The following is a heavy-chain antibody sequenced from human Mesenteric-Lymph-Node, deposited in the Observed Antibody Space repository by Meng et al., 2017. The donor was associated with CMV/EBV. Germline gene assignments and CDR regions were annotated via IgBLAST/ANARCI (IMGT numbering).Heavy chain of an antibody. CDR2: IYWDDDK. J-gene: IGHJ4*02. D-gene: IGHD6-19*01. V-gene: IGHV2-5*02. CDR3: ARLNSGWSFDY. CDR1: GFSLSSSGVG. Sequence: CTFSGFSLSSSGVGVGWIRQPPGKALEWLALIYWDDDKRYSPSLRSRLTITKDTSKNQVVLTMTNMDPVDTATYYCARLNSGWSFDYWGQGTLVTVSS.